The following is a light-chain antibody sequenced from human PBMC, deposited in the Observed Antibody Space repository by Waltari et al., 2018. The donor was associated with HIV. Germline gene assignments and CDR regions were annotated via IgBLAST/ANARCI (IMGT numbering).Light chain of an antibody. V-gene: IGKV1-39*01. CDR2: AAS. Sequence: DIQVTQSPSFLPASLGARITITCRTSQSIRAYLNWYQQRPGKAPKLLIYAASTLQTGVPSRFTGSGSGTDFTLTISSLQPEDFATYYCQQSYSTPLYTFGQGTKLEIK. J-gene: IGKJ2*01. CDR1: QSIRAY. CDR3: QQSYSTPLYT.